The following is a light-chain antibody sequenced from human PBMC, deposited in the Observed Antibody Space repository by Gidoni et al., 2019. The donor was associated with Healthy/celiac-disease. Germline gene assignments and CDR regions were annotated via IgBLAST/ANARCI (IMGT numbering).Light chain of an antibody. V-gene: IGKV3-11*01. Sequence: IVLTQSPATLSLSPGERATLSCRASQSVSSYLAWYQQKPGQAPRLLIYDASNRATGIPARFSGSGTGTDFTLTSSSLEPEDFAVYYCQQRSNWPLLTFGGGTKVEIK. CDR1: QSVSSY. CDR2: DAS. J-gene: IGKJ4*01. CDR3: QQRSNWPLLT.